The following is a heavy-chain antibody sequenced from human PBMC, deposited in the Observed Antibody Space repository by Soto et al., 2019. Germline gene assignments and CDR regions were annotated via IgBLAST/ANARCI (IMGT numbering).Heavy chain of an antibody. CDR3: ARRGLGYYFYGMDV. V-gene: IGHV4-30-2*01. CDR2: IYHSGST. D-gene: IGHD3-10*01. CDR1: GGSISSGGYS. Sequence: SETLSLTCAVPGGSISSGGYSWSWIRQPPGKGLEWIGYIYHSGSTYYNPSLKSRVTISLDTSKNQFSLKLSSVTAADTAVYYCARRGLGYYFYGMDVWGQGTTVT. J-gene: IGHJ6*02.